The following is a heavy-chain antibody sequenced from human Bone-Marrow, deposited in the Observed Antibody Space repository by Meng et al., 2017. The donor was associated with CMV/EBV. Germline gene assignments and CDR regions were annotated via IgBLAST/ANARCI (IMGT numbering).Heavy chain of an antibody. J-gene: IGHJ4*02. D-gene: IGHD3-3*01. CDR2: IYSGGST. Sequence: LTLTCTFSGFSLSTSGMCVSWVRQAPGKGLEWVSVIYSGGSTYYADSVKGRFTISRDNSENTLYLQMNSLRAEDTAVYYCARDMYDFWSGYAYWGQGTLVTVSS. CDR1: GFSLSTSGMC. V-gene: IGHV3-53*01. CDR3: ARDMYDFWSGYAY.